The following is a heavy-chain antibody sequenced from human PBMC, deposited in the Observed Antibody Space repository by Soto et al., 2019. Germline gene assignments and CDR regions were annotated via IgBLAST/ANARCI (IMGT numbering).Heavy chain of an antibody. J-gene: IGHJ4*02. Sequence: LRLSYAASGFTFSSYGMHWVRQAPGKGLEWVAVISYDGSNKYYADSVKGRFTISRDNSKNTLYLQMNSLRAEDTAVYYCAKDRDYFDYWGQGTLVTVSS. CDR1: GFTFSSYG. CDR2: ISYDGSNK. V-gene: IGHV3-30*18. CDR3: AKDRDYFDY.